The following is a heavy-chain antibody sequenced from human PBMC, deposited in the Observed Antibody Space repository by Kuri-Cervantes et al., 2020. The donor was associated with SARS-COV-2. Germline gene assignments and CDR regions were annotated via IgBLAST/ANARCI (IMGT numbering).Heavy chain of an antibody. J-gene: IGHJ6*02. V-gene: IGHV3-15*01. CDR3: TTGDYDFWSGYWGIYYYYYGMDV. Sequence: GESLKISCAASGFTFSNDWMSWVRQAPGKGLEWVGRIKSKTDGGTTDYAAPVKGRFTISRDDSKNTLYLQMNSLKTEDTAVYYCTTGDYDFWSGYWGIYYYYYGMDVWGQGTTVTVSS. D-gene: IGHD3-3*01. CDR2: IKSKTDGGTT. CDR1: GFTFSNDW.